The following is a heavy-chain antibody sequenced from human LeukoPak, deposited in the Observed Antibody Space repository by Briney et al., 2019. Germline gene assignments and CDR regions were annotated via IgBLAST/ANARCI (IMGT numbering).Heavy chain of an antibody. V-gene: IGHV4-39*01. CDR1: GGSISSSSYY. CDR2: IYYSGST. J-gene: IGHJ4*02. Sequence: SETLSLTCTVSGGSISSSSYYWGWIRQPPGKGLEWIGGIYYSGSTYYNPSLKSRVTISVDTSKNQFSLKLSSVTAADTAVYYCARLRGAFGGVIASQYYFDYWGQGTLVTVSS. D-gene: IGHD3-16*02. CDR3: ARLRGAFGGVIASQYYFDY.